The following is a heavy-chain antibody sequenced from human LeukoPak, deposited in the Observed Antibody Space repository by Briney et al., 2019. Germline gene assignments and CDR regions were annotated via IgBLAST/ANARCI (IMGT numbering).Heavy chain of an antibody. D-gene: IGHD3-22*01. V-gene: IGHV3-21*01. J-gene: IGHJ4*02. CDR2: ITSSNNYM. CDR1: GITFRNYS. Sequence: GGSLRLSCVASGITFRNYSMKWVRQAPGKGLEWVSSITSSNNYMEYADSVQGRFTISRDNAKNSLYLQMKSLRVEDTAIYYCARGFFSWTDNSGYTFYLDSWGQGTPVTVSS. CDR3: ARGFFSWTDNSGYTFYLDS.